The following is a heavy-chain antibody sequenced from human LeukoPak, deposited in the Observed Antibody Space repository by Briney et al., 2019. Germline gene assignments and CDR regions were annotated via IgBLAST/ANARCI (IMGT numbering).Heavy chain of an antibody. Sequence: GGSLRLSCAASGFTFTNAWMSWVRQAPGKGLEWVSVIYSGGSTYYADSVKGRFTISRDNSKNTLYLQMNSLRAEDTAVYYCASLQLYGDYVYWGQGTLVTVSS. J-gene: IGHJ4*02. CDR3: ASLQLYGDYVY. CDR1: GFTFTNAW. CDR2: IYSGGST. D-gene: IGHD4-17*01. V-gene: IGHV3-66*01.